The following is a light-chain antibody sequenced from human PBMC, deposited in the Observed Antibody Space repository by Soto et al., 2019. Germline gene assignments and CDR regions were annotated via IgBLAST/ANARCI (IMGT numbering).Light chain of an antibody. V-gene: IGLV1-47*01. CDR2: RNN. CDR3: AAWDDSLSGLV. Sequence: QSVLTQRPSASGTPGQRVTISCSGSSSNIGSNYVYWYQQLPGTGPKLLIYRNNQRPSGVPDRFSGSKSGTSASLAISGLRSEDEADYYCAAWDDSLSGLVFGVGTKLTVL. J-gene: IGLJ2*01. CDR1: SSNIGSNY.